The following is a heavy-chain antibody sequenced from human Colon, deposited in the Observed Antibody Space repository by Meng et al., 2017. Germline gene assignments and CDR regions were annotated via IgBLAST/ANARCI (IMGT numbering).Heavy chain of an antibody. CDR1: GYTFTSSD. J-gene: IGHJ5*01. CDR2: MNPNTGNT. Sequence: QLQLVKSGAEVRKPAAPVKVTCKASGYTFTSSDINWVRQATGRGLEWLGWMNPNTGNTGSAQKFQGRVSMTRDTSIGTAYMELSGLTSEDTAVYYCARTAMLDSWGQGTLVTVSS. V-gene: IGHV1-8*01. CDR3: ARTAMLDS. D-gene: IGHD2-2*01.